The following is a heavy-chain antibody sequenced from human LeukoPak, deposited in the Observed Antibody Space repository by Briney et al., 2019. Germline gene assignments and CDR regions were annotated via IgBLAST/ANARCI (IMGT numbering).Heavy chain of an antibody. V-gene: IGHV3-30*02. Sequence: PGGSLRLSCAASGFTFSSYGMHWVRQAPGKGLEWVAFIRYDGSNKYYADSVKGRFTISRDNSKNTLYLQMNSLRAEDTAVYYCAKDTPYYDFWSGYYTGDAFDIWGQGTMVTVSS. CDR1: GFTFSSYG. CDR2: IRYDGSNK. J-gene: IGHJ3*02. D-gene: IGHD3-3*01. CDR3: AKDTPYYDFWSGYYTGDAFDI.